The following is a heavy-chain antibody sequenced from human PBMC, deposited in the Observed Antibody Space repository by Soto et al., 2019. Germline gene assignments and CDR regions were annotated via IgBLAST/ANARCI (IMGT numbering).Heavy chain of an antibody. V-gene: IGHV3-9*01. CDR1: GFTFDDYA. J-gene: IGHJ3*02. CDR3: AKDIRQPAISGAFDI. CDR2: ISWNSGSI. Sequence: DVQLVESGGGLVQPGRSLRLSCAASGFTFDDYAMHWVRQAPGKGLEWVSGISWNSGSIGYADSVKGRFTISRDNAKNSLYLHMNSLRAEDTALYYCAKDIRQPAISGAFDIWGQGTMVTVSS. D-gene: IGHD2-2*01.